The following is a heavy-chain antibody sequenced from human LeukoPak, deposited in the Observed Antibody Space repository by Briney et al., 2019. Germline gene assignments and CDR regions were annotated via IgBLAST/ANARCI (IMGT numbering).Heavy chain of an antibody. V-gene: IGHV4-61*05. J-gene: IGHJ5*02. CDR1: GGSISSTTHY. CDR3: VQTAVGDTSWIDP. D-gene: IGHD2-21*02. Sequence: SETLSLTCTVSGGSISSTTHYWGWIRQPPGKGLEWIGYIYYSGSTNYNPSLKSRVTISVDTSKNQFSLKLSSVTAADTAVYYCVQTAVGDTSWIDPWGQGTLVIVSS. CDR2: IYYSGST.